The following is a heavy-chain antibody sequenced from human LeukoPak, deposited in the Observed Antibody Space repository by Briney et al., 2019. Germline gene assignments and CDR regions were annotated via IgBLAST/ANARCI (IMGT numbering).Heavy chain of an antibody. D-gene: IGHD6-19*01. Sequence: SGGSLRLSCAASGFIFSNYAMGWGRQAPGKGLEWVSSISSSSSYIYYADSVKGRFTISRDNAKNSLYLQMNSLRAEDTAVYYCARDRWHSSGWYTGEFDYWGQGTLVTVSS. CDR2: ISSSSSYI. V-gene: IGHV3-21*01. CDR3: ARDRWHSSGWYTGEFDY. J-gene: IGHJ4*02. CDR1: GFIFSNYA.